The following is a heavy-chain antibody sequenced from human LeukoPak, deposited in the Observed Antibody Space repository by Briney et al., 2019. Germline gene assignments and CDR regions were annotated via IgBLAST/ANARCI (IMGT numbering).Heavy chain of an antibody. Sequence: SETLSLTCTVSGGSISSSSYYWSWIRQPPGKGLEWIGYIYYSGSTYYNPSLKSRVTISVDTSKNQFSLKLSSVTAADTAVYYCARAPIDSSGYRFDPWGQGTLVTVSS. V-gene: IGHV4-30-4*01. CDR3: ARAPIDSSGYRFDP. CDR1: GGSISSSSYY. J-gene: IGHJ5*02. D-gene: IGHD3-22*01. CDR2: IYYSGST.